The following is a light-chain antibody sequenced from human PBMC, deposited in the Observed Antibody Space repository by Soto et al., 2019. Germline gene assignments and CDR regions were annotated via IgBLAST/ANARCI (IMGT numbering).Light chain of an antibody. Sequence: QSVLTQPASVSGSPGQSIIISCTGTSSDVGGYNFVSWYQQHPGKAPRLIIYEVSSRPSGVSYRFSGSKSGNTASLTISGLQAEDEADYYCSSYTLRNTLVLFGGGTKLTVL. CDR1: SSDVGGYNF. J-gene: IGLJ3*02. CDR2: EVS. CDR3: SSYTLRNTLVL. V-gene: IGLV2-14*01.